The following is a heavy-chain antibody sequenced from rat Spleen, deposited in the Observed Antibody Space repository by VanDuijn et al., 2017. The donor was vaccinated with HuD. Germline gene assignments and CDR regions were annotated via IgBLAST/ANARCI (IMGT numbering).Heavy chain of an antibody. D-gene: IGHD5-1*01. J-gene: IGHJ2*01. V-gene: IGHV5-25*01. CDR2: ISPSGGST. Sequence: EVQLVESGGGLVQPGRSLKLSCAASGFTFSNYDMAWVRQAPTKGLEWVASISPSGGSTYYRDSVKGRFTVSRDNAKSTLYLQMDSLRSEDTATYYCARHSNWGFDYWGQGVMVTVSS. CDR1: GFTFSNYD. CDR3: ARHSNWGFDY.